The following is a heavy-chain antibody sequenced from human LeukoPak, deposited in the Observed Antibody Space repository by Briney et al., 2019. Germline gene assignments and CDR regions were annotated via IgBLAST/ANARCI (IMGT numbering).Heavy chain of an antibody. CDR1: GGSISSYY. J-gene: IGHJ6*02. CDR3: ARIGYFGYYYGMDV. Sequence: SETLSLTCTVSGGSISSYYWSWIRQPPGKGLEWIGYIYYSGSTNYSPSLKSRVTISVDTSKNQFSLKLSSVTAADTAVYYCARIGYFGYYYGMDVWGQGTTVTVSS. CDR2: IYYSGST. V-gene: IGHV4-59*01. D-gene: IGHD3-22*01.